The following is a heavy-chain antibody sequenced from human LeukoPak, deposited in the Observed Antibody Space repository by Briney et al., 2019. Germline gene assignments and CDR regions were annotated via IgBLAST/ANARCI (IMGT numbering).Heavy chain of an antibody. D-gene: IGHD1-1*01. V-gene: IGHV3-15*01. CDR2: IKSKTDGGTT. Sequence: GGSLRLSRVASGFTFSDAWMTWVRQAPGKGLEWVGRIKSKTDGGTTDYAAPVKGRFTISRDDSKNTLYLQMNSLKTEDTAMYYCTTARATTEVDYWGQGTLVTVSS. J-gene: IGHJ4*02. CDR3: TTARATTEVDY. CDR1: GFTFSDAW.